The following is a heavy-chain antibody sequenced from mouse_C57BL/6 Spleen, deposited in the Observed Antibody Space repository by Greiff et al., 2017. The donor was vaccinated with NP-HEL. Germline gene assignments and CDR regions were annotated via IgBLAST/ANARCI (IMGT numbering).Heavy chain of an antibody. CDR2: ISYDGSN. J-gene: IGHJ3*01. CDR3: AREDDYDQDWFAY. V-gene: IGHV3-6*01. D-gene: IGHD2-4*01. CDR1: GYSITSGYY. Sequence: ESGPGLVKPSQSLSLTCSVTGYSITSGYYWNWIRQFPGNKLEWMGYISYDGSNNYNPSLKNRISITRDTSKNQFFLKLNSVTTEDTATYYCAREDDYDQDWFAYWGQGTLVTVSA.